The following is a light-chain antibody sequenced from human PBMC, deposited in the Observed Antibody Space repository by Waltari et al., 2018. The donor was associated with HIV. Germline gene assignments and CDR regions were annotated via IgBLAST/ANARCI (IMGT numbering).Light chain of an antibody. CDR2: EVT. Sequence: QSALTQPASVSGSPGQSITISCDLNDYKYVSWYQRHPGKAPKVIIYEVTNRPSGLSNRFSGSKSGNTATLTISGLQPEDEAGYFCTSYISGTTPVFGRGTRVTVL. V-gene: IGLV2-14*01. CDR3: TSYISGTTPV. CDR1: DLNDYKY. J-gene: IGLJ2*01.